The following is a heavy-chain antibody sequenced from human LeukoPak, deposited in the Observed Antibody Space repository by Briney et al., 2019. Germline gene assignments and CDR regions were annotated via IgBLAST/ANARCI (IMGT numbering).Heavy chain of an antibody. CDR2: IRYDGSNK. V-gene: IGHV3-30*02. CDR3: ARSSYSSSWYTQSFLSDYYMDV. D-gene: IGHD6-13*01. CDR1: GFTFSSYG. Sequence: GGTLRLSCAASGFTFSSYGMHWVRQAPGKGLEWVAFIRYDGSNKYYADSVKGRFTISRDNSNNTLYLQMNSLRAEDTAVYSCARSSYSSSWYTQSFLSDYYMDVWGKGTTVTVSS. J-gene: IGHJ6*03.